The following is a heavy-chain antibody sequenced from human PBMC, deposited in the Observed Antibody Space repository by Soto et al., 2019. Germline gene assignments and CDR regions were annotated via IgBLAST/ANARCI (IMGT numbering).Heavy chain of an antibody. CDR3: ARDVLSVERDNWFDP. D-gene: IGHD3-16*02. CDR2: IIPIFGTA. CDR1: GGTFSSYA. J-gene: IGHJ5*02. Sequence: GASVKVSCKASGGTFSSYAISWVRQAPGQGLEWMGGIIPIFGTANYAQKFQGRVTITADESTSTAYMELSSLRSEDTAVYYCARDVLSVERDNWFDPWGQGTLVTVSS. V-gene: IGHV1-69*13.